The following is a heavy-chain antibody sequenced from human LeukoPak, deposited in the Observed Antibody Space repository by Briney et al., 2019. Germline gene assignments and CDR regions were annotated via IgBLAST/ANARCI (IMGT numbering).Heavy chain of an antibody. CDR1: HRSFSGYY. J-gene: IGHJ4*02. CDR2: ITKEGRI. CDR3: ATIYGAYTDFDT. D-gene: IGHD4-17*01. Sequence: KPTETLFLTCSVYHRSFSGYYWSSIRQPPGKGLEWIGEITKEGRINYNPSLKSRATISVATSKNQFSLQLTSVTAADSAVYYCATIYGAYTDFDTWGQGTLVTVSP. V-gene: IGHV4-34*01.